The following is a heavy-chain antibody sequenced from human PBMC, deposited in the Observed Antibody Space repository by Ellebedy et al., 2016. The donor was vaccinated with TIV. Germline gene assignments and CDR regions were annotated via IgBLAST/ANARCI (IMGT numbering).Heavy chain of an antibody. Sequence: GESLKISXAASGFNFMIYGMTWVRQAPGKGLEWVSAISGSGGNTYYADSVKGRFTISRDNSKNTLYLQMTSLRAEDTAVYYCAKDGFGWAAAAKFDYWGQGTLVTVSS. CDR3: AKDGFGWAAAAKFDY. CDR2: ISGSGGNT. CDR1: GFNFMIYG. D-gene: IGHD6-13*01. V-gene: IGHV3-23*01. J-gene: IGHJ4*02.